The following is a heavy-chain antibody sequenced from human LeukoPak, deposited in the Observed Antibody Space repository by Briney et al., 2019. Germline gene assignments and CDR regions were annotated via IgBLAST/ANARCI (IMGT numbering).Heavy chain of an antibody. V-gene: IGHV4-59*01. CDR1: GGSISSYY. CDR2: ISYSGST. J-gene: IGHJ3*02. CDR3: ARDHRYCSGSSCYSDAFDI. D-gene: IGHD2-15*01. Sequence: SETPSLTCTVSGGSISSYYWTWIRQPPGKGLEWIGYISYSGSTNYNPSLKSRVTISVDTSKNQFSLKLSSVTAADTAVYHCARDHRYCSGSSCYSDAFDIWGQGTVVTVSS.